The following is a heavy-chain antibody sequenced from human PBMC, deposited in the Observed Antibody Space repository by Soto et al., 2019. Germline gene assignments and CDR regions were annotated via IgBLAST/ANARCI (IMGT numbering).Heavy chain of an antibody. V-gene: IGHV3-23*01. CDR3: AKDSSAYYDFWSGYSLDY. D-gene: IGHD3-3*01. J-gene: IGHJ4*02. CDR1: GFTFSSYA. Sequence: GGSLRLSCAASGFTFSSYAMSWVRQAPGKGLEWVSAISGSGGSTYYADSGKGRFTISRDNSKNTLYLQMNSLRAEDTAVYYCAKDSSAYYDFWSGYSLDYWGQGTLVTVSS. CDR2: ISGSGGST.